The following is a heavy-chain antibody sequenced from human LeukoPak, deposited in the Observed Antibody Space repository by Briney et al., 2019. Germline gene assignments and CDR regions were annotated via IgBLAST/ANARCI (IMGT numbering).Heavy chain of an antibody. V-gene: IGHV4-31*03. D-gene: IGHD3-22*01. CDR2: IYCSGST. J-gene: IGHJ4*02. Sequence: SETLSLTCTVSGGSISSGGYYWSWIRQHPGKGLEWIGYIYCSGSTYYNPSLKSRVTISVDTSKNQFSLKLSSVTAADTAAYYCARENYYDSSAFGDYFDYWGQGTLVTVSS. CDR3: ARENYYDSSAFGDYFDY. CDR1: GGSISSGGYY.